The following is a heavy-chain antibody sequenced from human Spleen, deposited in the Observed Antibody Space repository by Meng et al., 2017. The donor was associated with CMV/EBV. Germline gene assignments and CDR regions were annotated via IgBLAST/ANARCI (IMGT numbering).Heavy chain of an antibody. CDR3: ARGDYSSGYSPLRY. CDR1: GFTFSSYS. J-gene: IGHJ4*02. Sequence: EVQLVESGGGLVKPGGSLRLSCGASGFTFSSYSMNWVRQAPGKGLEWVSSISSSSSYIYYADSVKGRFTISRDNAKNSLYLQMNSLRAEDTAVYYCARGDYSSGYSPLRYWGQGTLVTVSA. D-gene: IGHD3-22*01. CDR2: ISSSSSYI. V-gene: IGHV3-21*01.